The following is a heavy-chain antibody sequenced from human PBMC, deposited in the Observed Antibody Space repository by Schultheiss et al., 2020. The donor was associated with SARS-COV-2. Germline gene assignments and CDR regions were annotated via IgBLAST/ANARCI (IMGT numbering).Heavy chain of an antibody. J-gene: IGHJ5*02. CDR3: TREQWLEISWFDP. CDR2: TCYRSKWNN. Sequence: SQTLSLTCAISGDSVSTKSAACNRIRQSPSGGLEWLGRTCYRSKWNNECAVSVKSRVTLNPDTSKNQFSLHLNSMTPEDTAVFYCTREQWLEISWFDPWGQGTLVTVSS. CDR1: GDSVSTKSAA. V-gene: IGHV6-1*01. D-gene: IGHD6-19*01.